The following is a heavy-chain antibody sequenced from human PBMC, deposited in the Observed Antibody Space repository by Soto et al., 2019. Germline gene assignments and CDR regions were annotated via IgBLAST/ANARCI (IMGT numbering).Heavy chain of an antibody. CDR1: GFTFSSYA. V-gene: IGHV3-30-3*01. CDR3: ARAKTLDYYDSSGYPDAFDI. Sequence: QVQLVESGGGVVQHGRSLRLSCAASGFTFSSYAMHWVRQAPGKGLEWVAVISYDGSNKYYADSVKGRFTISRDNSKNTLYLQMNSLRAEDTAVYYCARAKTLDYYDSSGYPDAFDIWGQGTMVTVSS. J-gene: IGHJ3*02. D-gene: IGHD3-22*01. CDR2: ISYDGSNK.